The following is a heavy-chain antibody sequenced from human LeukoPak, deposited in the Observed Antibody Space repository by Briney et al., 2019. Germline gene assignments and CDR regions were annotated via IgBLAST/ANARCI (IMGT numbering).Heavy chain of an antibody. CDR3: ARPSVVRGGGWFDP. CDR2: ISAYNGNT. CDR1: GYTFTIYG. J-gene: IGHJ5*02. Sequence: ASVKVSFKASGYTFTIYGISWVRQAHGQGLEWMGWISAYNGNTNYSQKLQGRVTMTTDTSTSTAYMELRGLRSDDTAVYYCARPSVVRGGGWFDPWGQGTLVTVSS. D-gene: IGHD3-10*01. V-gene: IGHV1-18*01.